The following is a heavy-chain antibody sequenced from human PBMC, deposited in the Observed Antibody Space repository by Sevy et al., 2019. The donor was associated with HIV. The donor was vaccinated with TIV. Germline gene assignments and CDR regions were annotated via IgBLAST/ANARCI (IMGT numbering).Heavy chain of an antibody. V-gene: IGHV4-61*01. Sequence: SETLSLTCTVSGGSVSSGSYYWSWIRQPPGKGLEWIGYIYYSGRTNYNPSLKSRVTISVDTSKNQFSLQLSSVTAADTAVYNCARETCGSASCYGSWFDPMGPGNPGHRLL. D-gene: IGHD2-2*01. CDR3: ARETCGSASCYGSWFDP. CDR1: GGSVSSGSYY. J-gene: IGHJ5*02. CDR2: IYYSGRT.